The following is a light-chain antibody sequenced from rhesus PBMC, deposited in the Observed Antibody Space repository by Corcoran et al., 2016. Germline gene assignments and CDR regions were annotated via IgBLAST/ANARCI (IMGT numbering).Light chain of an antibody. Sequence: DIQMTQSPSSLSASVGDRVTITCRASQGISDYLSWYQPKPGKDPKRLIYAASSLESGVPSRVSGSGSGTECTLTISSLQPEDFAAYYCLQGYSTPPTFGQGTKVEIK. J-gene: IGKJ1*01. CDR2: AAS. V-gene: IGKV1-36*02. CDR1: QGISDY. CDR3: LQGYSTPPT.